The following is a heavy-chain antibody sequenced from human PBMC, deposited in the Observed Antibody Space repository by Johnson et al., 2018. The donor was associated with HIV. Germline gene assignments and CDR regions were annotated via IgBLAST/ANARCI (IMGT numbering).Heavy chain of an antibody. Sequence: EVQLVESGGGLVQPGRSLRLSCEASGFTFDDYAMHWVRQAPGKGLEWVSGISWNSGSIGYADSVKGRFPISRDNAKNSLYLQMNSLRAEDTAVYYCARDSLRGSSWYGDGFDIWGQGTMVTVSS. J-gene: IGHJ3*02. CDR1: GFTFDDYA. CDR2: ISWNSGSI. V-gene: IGHV3-9*01. D-gene: IGHD6-13*01. CDR3: ARDSLRGSSWYGDGFDI.